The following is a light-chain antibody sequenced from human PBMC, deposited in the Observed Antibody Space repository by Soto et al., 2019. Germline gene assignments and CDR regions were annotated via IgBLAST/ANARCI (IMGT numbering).Light chain of an antibody. CDR3: QAWDSSTAVV. Sequence: SYELTQPPSVSVSPGQPASITCSGDKLGDKYASWYQQKPGQSPVLVIYQDSKRPSGIPERFSGSNSGSTATLTISGTQAMDEADYYCQAWDSSTAVVFGGGTKLTVL. CDR1: KLGDKY. V-gene: IGLV3-1*01. J-gene: IGLJ2*01. CDR2: QDS.